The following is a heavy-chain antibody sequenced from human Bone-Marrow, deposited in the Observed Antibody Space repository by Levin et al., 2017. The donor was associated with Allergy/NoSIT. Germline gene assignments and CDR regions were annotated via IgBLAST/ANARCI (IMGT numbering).Heavy chain of an antibody. CDR2: IYHSGST. V-gene: IGHV4-30-2*01. J-gene: IGHJ5*02. CDR3: AHQRYWGVPFDP. D-gene: IGHD2-15*01. Sequence: SETLSLTCAVSGGSISSGGYSWSWIRQPPGKGLEWIGYIYHSGSTYYNPSLKSRVTISVDRSKNQFSLKLSSVTAADTAVYYCAHQRYWGVPFDPWGQGTLVTVSS. CDR1: GGSISSGGYS.